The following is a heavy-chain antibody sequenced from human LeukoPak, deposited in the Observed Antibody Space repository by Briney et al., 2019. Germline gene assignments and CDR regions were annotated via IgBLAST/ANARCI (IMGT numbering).Heavy chain of an antibody. CDR2: IYYSGST. J-gene: IGHJ5*02. D-gene: IGHD3-10*01. CDR3: ARDRGNGIDP. Sequence: SDTLSLTCTVSAGSISSFCWSWIRQPPGKGLEWLGYIYYSGSTNYNPSLKSRVTISVDTSKNQFSLKLSSVTAADTAVYYCARDRGNGIDPWGQGTLVTVSS. CDR1: AGSISSFC. V-gene: IGHV4-59*01.